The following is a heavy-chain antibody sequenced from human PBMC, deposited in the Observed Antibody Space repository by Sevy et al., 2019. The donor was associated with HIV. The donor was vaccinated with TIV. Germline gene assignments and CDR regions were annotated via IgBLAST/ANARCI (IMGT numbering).Heavy chain of an antibody. J-gene: IGHJ6*02. Sequence: GGSLRLSCAASGFTFSSYAMHWVRQAPGKGLEWVAVISYDGSNKYYADSVKGRFTISKDNSKNTLYLQMNSLRAEDTAVYYCARDVFTIDQDWSQARYYGMDVWGQGTTVTVSS. CDR1: GFTFSSYA. V-gene: IGHV3-30-3*01. D-gene: IGHD3-9*01. CDR2: ISYDGSNK. CDR3: ARDVFTIDQDWSQARYYGMDV.